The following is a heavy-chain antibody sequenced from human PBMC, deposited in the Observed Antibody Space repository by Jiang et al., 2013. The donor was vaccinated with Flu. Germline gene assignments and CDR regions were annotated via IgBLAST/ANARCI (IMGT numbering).Heavy chain of an antibody. J-gene: IGHJ6*02. CDR2: IYYDGSNK. D-gene: IGHD3-3*01. CDR3: ARGGYNFWSGYYSLRAGGGMDV. CDR1: GFTFRTYG. Sequence: LVESGGGVVQPGRSLRLSCAASGFTFRTYGMHWVRQAPGKGLEWVAVIYYDGSNKYLADSVKGRFTISRDNSKNTVFLQMNSLRTEDTAVYYCARGGYNFWSGYYSLRAGGGMDVWGQ. V-gene: IGHV3-33*08.